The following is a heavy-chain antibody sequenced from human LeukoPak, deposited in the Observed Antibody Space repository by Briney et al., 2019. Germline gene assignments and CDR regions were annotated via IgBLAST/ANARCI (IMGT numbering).Heavy chain of an antibody. CDR3: ARTRYSSGWYIFWAQNWFDP. Sequence: ASVKVSFKASGYTFTSYGISWVRQAPGQGLEWMGWISAYNGNTNYAQKLQGRVTMTTDTSTSTAYMELRSLRSDDTAVYYCARTRYSSGWYIFWAQNWFDPWGQGTLVTVSS. V-gene: IGHV1-18*01. CDR2: ISAYNGNT. D-gene: IGHD6-19*01. J-gene: IGHJ5*02. CDR1: GYTFTSYG.